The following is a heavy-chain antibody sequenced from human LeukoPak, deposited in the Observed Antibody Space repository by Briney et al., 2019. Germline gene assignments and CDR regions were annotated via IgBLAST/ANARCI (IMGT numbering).Heavy chain of an antibody. D-gene: IGHD5-18*01. CDR1: GGSISSSSYY. CDR2: IHYSGST. V-gene: IGHV4-39*07. CDR3: ARELTHSYGVDDAFDI. J-gene: IGHJ3*02. Sequence: SETLSLTCTVPGGSISSSSYYWGWIRQPPGKGLEYIGSIHYSGSTYYNLSLKSRVTISVDTSKNQFSLKLRSVTAADTAVYYCARELTHSYGVDDAFDIWGQGTMVTVSS.